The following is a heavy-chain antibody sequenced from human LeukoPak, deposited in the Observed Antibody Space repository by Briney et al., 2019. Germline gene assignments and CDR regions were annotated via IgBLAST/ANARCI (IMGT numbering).Heavy chain of an antibody. CDR1: GFTFSSYA. CDR2: ISGSGGST. D-gene: IGHD2-2*01. V-gene: IGHV3-23*01. CDR3: AKGGGYCSSTSCPVGY. J-gene: IGHJ4*02. Sequence: GESLRLSCAASGFTFSSYAMSWVRQAPGKGLEWVSAISGSGGSTYYADSVKGRFTISRDNSKNTLYLQMNSLRAEDTAVYYCAKGGGYCSSTSCPVGYWGQGTLVTVSS.